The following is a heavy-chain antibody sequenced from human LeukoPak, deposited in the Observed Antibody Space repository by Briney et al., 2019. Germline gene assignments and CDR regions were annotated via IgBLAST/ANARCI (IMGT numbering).Heavy chain of an antibody. CDR3: ARDGGGRLDF. D-gene: IGHD2-15*01. CDR1: GFTFSTYT. Sequence: GGSLRLSCAASGFTFSTYTMHWVRQAPDKGREWVALISYDGSNKDYADSVKGRFTISRDNSKNTLYLRMNSLRDEDTAVYYCARDGGGRLDFWGQGALVTVSS. J-gene: IGHJ4*02. V-gene: IGHV3-30-3*01. CDR2: ISYDGSNK.